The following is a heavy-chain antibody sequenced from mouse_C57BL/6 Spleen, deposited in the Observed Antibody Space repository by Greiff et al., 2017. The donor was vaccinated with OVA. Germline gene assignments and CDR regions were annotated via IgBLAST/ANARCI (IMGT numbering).Heavy chain of an antibody. J-gene: IGHJ3*01. D-gene: IGHD1-1*01. V-gene: IGHV1-55*01. CDR1: GYTFTSYW. CDR3: ARYYYGRGFAY. Sequence: QVQLQQPGAELVKPGASVKMSCKASGYTFTSYWITWVKQRPGQGLEWIGDIYPGSGSTNYNEKFKSKATLTVVTSSSTAYMQLSSLTSEDSAVYYCARYYYGRGFAYWGQGTLVTVSA. CDR2: IYPGSGST.